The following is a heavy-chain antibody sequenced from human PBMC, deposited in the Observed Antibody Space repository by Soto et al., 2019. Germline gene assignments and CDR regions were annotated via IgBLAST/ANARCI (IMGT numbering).Heavy chain of an antibody. Sequence: EVQLVESGGGLIQPGGSLRLSCAASGFTVSSNYMSWVRQAPGKGLEWVSVIYSGGSTYYADSVKGRFTISRDNSKNTLYLQMNSRGAEAPAVYYCARDHDYGDSPEYSQHWGKGTRVTVS. CDR2: IYSGGST. J-gene: IGHJ1*01. V-gene: IGHV3-53*01. D-gene: IGHD4-17*01. CDR1: GFTVSSNY. CDR3: ARDHDYGDSPEYSQH.